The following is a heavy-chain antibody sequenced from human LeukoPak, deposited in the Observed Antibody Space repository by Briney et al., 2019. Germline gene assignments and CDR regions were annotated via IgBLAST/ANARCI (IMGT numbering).Heavy chain of an antibody. J-gene: IGHJ4*02. CDR1: GGSISSYY. CDR2: IYYSGST. D-gene: IGHD3-22*01. V-gene: IGHV4-59*08. CDR3: ARHLSSNGYYASFDY. Sequence: SETLSLTCTVSGGSISSYYWSWIRQPPGKGLEWIGYIYYSGSTNYNPSLKSRVTISVDTSKNQFSLKLSSVTAADTAVYYCARHLSSNGYYASFDYWGQGTLVTVSS.